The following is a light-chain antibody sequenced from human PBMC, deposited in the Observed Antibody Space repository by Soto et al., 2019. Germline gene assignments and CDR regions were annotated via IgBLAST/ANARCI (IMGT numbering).Light chain of an antibody. CDR1: QSVAGSY. J-gene: IGKJ5*01. CDR3: QQHGSSPIT. Sequence: EIVLTQSPATLSLSPGERATLSCRASQSVAGSYLAWYQQKPGQTPRLIVYGASSRATGIPDRFSGSGSGTDCTLTISRLEPEDVAVYYCQQHGSSPITFGQGTRLEIK. CDR2: GAS. V-gene: IGKV3-20*01.